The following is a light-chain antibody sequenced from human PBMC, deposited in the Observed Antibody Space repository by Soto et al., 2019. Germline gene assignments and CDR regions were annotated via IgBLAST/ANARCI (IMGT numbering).Light chain of an antibody. Sequence: EIVLTQSPGTLSLSPGERATLSCRVSQSVSSSYLAWYQQKPGQAPRLLIYGASSRATGIPDRFCGSGSGTDFTLTISRLEPEDFAVYYCQQYGSSPWPFGQGTKVDIK. V-gene: IGKV3-20*01. CDR1: QSVSSSY. CDR2: GAS. J-gene: IGKJ1*01. CDR3: QQYGSSPWP.